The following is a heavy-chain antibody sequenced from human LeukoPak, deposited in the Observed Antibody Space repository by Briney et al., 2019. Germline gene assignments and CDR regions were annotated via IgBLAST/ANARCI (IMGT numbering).Heavy chain of an antibody. CDR2: IYTSGST. D-gene: IGHD3-10*01. V-gene: IGHV4-4*07. J-gene: IGHJ4*02. CDR3: ARDYYGIYYFDY. Sequence: SETLSLTCTVSGVSISSYYWSWIRQPAGKGLEWIGRIYTSGSTNYNPSLKSRVTVSVDTSKNHFSLKLSSVTAADTAVYYCARDYYGIYYFDYWGQGTLVTVSS. CDR1: GVSISSYY.